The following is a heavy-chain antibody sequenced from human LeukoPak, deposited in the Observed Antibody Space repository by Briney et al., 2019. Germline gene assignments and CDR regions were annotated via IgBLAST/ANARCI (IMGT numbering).Heavy chain of an antibody. CDR2: IYPGDSDT. D-gene: IGHD6-19*01. CDR1: GYSFTSYW. J-gene: IGHJ3*02. CDR3: ARHGAYRAGTSAFDI. Sequence: GESLKISCKGSGYSFTSYWIGWVRQMPGKGLEWMGIIYPGDSDTGYSPSFQGQVTISADKSISTAYLQWSSLKASDTAMYYCARHGAYRAGTSAFDIWGQGTMVTVSS. V-gene: IGHV5-51*01.